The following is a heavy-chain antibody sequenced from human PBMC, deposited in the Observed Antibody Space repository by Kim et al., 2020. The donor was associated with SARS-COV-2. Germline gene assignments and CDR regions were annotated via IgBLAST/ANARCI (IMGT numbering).Heavy chain of an antibody. V-gene: IGHV3-74*01. D-gene: IGHD6-13*01. Sequence: GGSLRLSCAASGFTFSSYWMHWVRQAPGKGLVWVSRINSDGSRTSYADSVKGRFTISRDNAKNTLYLQMNSLRAEDTAVYYCARRCKIAAADDAFDIWGQGTMVTVSS. J-gene: IGHJ3*02. CDR3: ARRCKIAAADDAFDI. CDR2: INSDGSRT. CDR1: GFTFSSYW.